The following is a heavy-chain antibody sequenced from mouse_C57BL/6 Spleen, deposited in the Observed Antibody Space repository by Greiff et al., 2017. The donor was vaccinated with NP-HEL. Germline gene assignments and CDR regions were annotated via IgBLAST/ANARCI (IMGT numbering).Heavy chain of an antibody. Sequence: EVQLQQSGPELVKPGASVKMSCKASGYTFTDYNMHWVKQSHGKSLEWIGYINPNNGGTSYNQKFKGEATLTVNKSSSTAYMELRSLTSDDYAVYYCATAVVAYYYAMDYWGQGTSVTVSS. V-gene: IGHV1-22*01. CDR3: ATAVVAYYYAMDY. CDR2: INPNNGGT. CDR1: GYTFTDYN. D-gene: IGHD1-1*01. J-gene: IGHJ4*01.